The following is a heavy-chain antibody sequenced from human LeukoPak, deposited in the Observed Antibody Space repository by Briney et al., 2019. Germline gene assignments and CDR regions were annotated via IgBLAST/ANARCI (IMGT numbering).Heavy chain of an antibody. J-gene: IGHJ6*04. V-gene: IGHV1-46*01. CDR3: ARDAQASYYDILTGVYGMDV. CDR1: GYTFTSYY. Sequence: ASVKVSCKASGYTFTSYYMHWVRQAPGQGLEWMGIINPSGGSTSYAQKFQGGVTMTRDTSTSTVYMELSSLRSEDTAVYYCARDAQASYYDILTGVYGMDVWGKGTTVTVSS. D-gene: IGHD3-9*01. CDR2: INPSGGST.